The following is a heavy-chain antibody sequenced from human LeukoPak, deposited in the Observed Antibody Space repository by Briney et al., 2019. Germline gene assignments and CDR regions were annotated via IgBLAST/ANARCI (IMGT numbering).Heavy chain of an antibody. J-gene: IGHJ4*02. CDR1: GFTFSSYG. V-gene: IGHV3-30*02. Sequence: GGSLRLSCAASGFTFSSYGMHWVRQAPGKGLEWVAFIRYDGSNKYYADSVKGRFTISRDNSKNTLYLQMNSLRAEDTAVYYCAKGDSSSWYRKFDYWGQGTLVTVSS. CDR2: IRYDGSNK. D-gene: IGHD6-13*01. CDR3: AKGDSSSWYRKFDY.